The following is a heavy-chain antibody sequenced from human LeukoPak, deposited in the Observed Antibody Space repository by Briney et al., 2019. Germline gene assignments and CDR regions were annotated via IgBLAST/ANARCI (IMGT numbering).Heavy chain of an antibody. J-gene: IGHJ4*02. CDR1: GVSISRFY. Sequence: SETLSLTCTTSGVSISRFYWSWVRQPPGKGLEWIGNIYSGVPTYFNPSLKSRVIISVDTSKNQFSLNLTSVTAADMAMYYCVQTTGWPGFDYWGQGILVTVSS. D-gene: IGHD1-1*01. CDR3: VQTTGWPGFDY. V-gene: IGHV4-4*09. CDR2: IYSGVPT.